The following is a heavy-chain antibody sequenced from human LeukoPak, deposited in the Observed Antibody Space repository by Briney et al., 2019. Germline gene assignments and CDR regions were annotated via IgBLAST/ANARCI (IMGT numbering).Heavy chain of an antibody. Sequence: PGGSLRLSCAASGFTFSSNWMSWVRQAPGKGLEWVANIKQDGSRKNYVDSVKGRFTISRDNAKNSLYLQMNSLRAEDTAVYYCARPDCSGGSCYGYWGQGTLVTVSS. J-gene: IGHJ4*02. CDR2: IKQDGSRK. V-gene: IGHV3-7*01. D-gene: IGHD2-15*01. CDR3: ARPDCSGGSCYGY. CDR1: GFTFSSNW.